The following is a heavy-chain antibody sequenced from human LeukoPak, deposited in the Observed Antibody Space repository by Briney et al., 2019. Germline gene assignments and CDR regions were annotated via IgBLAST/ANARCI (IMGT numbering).Heavy chain of an antibody. V-gene: IGHV3-48*04. D-gene: IGHD6-25*01. J-gene: IGHJ4*02. CDR3: ASQVAASDSDY. CDR2: ISSSSSTI. Sequence: GGSLRLSCAASGFTFSSYSMNWVRQAPGKGLEWVSYISSSSSTIYYADSVKGRFTISRDNAKNSLYLQMNSLRAEDTAVYYCASQVAASDSDYWGQGTLVTVSS. CDR1: GFTFSSYS.